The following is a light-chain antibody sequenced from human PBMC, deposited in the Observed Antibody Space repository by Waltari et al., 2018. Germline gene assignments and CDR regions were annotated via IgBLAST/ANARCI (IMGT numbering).Light chain of an antibody. CDR3: HQGYSLPYT. J-gene: IGKJ2*01. Sequence: EVVLTQSPDFQSVIPKEKVTITCRASQSVSSSLHWYQHKAGQSPKLLIKYASQSLSGVPSRFSGSGSGTEYTLTINGLEPEDAATYFCHQGYSLPYTFGQGTKLEIK. CDR2: YAS. V-gene: IGKV6-21*01. CDR1: QSVSSS.